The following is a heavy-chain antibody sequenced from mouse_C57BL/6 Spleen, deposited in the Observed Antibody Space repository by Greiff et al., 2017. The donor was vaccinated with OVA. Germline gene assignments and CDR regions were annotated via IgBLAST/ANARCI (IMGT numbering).Heavy chain of an antibody. CDR2: INYDGSST. V-gene: IGHV5-16*01. CDR3: AREGYDYGWYFDV. CDR1: GFTFSDYY. J-gene: IGHJ1*03. Sequence: EVKLMESEGGLVQPGSSMKLSCTASGFTFSDYYMAWVRQVPEKGLEWVANINYDGSSTYYLDSLKSRFIISRDNAKNILYLQMSSLKSEDTATYYCAREGYDYGWYFDVWGTGTTVTVSS. D-gene: IGHD2-4*01.